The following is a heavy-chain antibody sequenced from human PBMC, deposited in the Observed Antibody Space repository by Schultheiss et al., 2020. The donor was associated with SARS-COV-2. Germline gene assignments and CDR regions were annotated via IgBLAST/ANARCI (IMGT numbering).Heavy chain of an antibody. CDR3: ARDRFCSSTSCYRGPNYYYYYCMDV. V-gene: IGHV4-34*01. CDR2: IYHSGST. CDR1: GGSFSGYY. Sequence: SETLSLTCAVYGGSFSGYYWSWIRQPPGKGLEWIGSIYHSGSTYYNPSLKSRVTISVDTSKNQFSLKLTSVTAADTAVYYCARDRFCSSTSCYRGPNYYYYYCMDVWGQGTTVTVSS. J-gene: IGHJ6*02. D-gene: IGHD2-2*01.